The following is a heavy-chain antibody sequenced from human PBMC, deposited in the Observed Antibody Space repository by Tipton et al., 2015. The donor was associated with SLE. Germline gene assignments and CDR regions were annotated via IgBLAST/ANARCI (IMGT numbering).Heavy chain of an antibody. Sequence: TLSLTCTVSGGSISSYYWSWIRQPPGKGLEWIGYIYYSGSTNYNPSLKSRVTISVDTSKNQFSLKLSSVTAADTAVYYCAATDYGDYYYFDYWGQGTLVTVSS. D-gene: IGHD4-17*01. CDR1: GGSISSYY. V-gene: IGHV4-59*01. CDR2: IYYSGST. CDR3: AATDYGDYYYFDY. J-gene: IGHJ4*02.